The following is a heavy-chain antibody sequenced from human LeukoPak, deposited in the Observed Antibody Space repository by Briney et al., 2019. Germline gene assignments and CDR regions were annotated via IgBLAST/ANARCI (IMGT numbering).Heavy chain of an antibody. J-gene: IGHJ6*03. CDR2: ISAYNGNT. CDR3: AREGIYGSGSYSSVVDYYYMDV. Sequence: ASVKVSCKVSGYTFTSYGISWVRQAPGQWLEWMGWISAYNGNTSYAQKFQGRVTMTGDTSTSTVYMELSSLRSDDTAVYYCAREGIYGSGSYSSVVDYYYMDVWGKGTTVTISS. CDR1: GYTFTSYG. V-gene: IGHV1-18*01. D-gene: IGHD3-10*01.